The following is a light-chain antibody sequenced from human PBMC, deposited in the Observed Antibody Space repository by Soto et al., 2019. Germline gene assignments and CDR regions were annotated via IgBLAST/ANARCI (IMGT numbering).Light chain of an antibody. Sequence: DIVLTQSPATLPFSPWERATLSFMASQSVSTYLAWYQQKPGQAPRLFIYDASNRATGIPARFSGSGSGTDFTLTISSLEPEDFAVYYCQHRSIWPVSFGKGTRLEIK. CDR3: QHRSIWPVS. V-gene: IGKV3-11*01. CDR1: QSVSTY. J-gene: IGKJ5*01. CDR2: DAS.